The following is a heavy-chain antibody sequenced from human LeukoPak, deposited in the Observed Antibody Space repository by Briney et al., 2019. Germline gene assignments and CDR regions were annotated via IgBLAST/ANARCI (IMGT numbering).Heavy chain of an antibody. CDR3: ARTWELHDSLDY. V-gene: IGHV1-18*01. CDR2: ISAYNGNT. CDR1: GYTFTSYG. D-gene: IGHD1-26*01. J-gene: IGHJ4*02. Sequence: ASVKVSCTASGYTFTSYGTSWVRQAPGQGLEWMGWISAYNGNTNYAQKLQGRVTMTTDTSTSTAYMELRSLRSDDTAVYYCARTWELHDSLDYWGQGTLVTVSS.